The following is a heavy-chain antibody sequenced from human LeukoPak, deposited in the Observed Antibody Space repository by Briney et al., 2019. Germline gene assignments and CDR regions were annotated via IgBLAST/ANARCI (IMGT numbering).Heavy chain of an antibody. D-gene: IGHD5-18*01. Sequence: ASVKVSCKASGYTFSSYDINWVRQAPGQGLEWMGWINPNSGGTNYAQKFQGRVTMTRDTSISTAYMELSRLRSDDTAVYYCARDVIVDTAMVTGSNFDYWGQGTLVTVSS. CDR1: GYTFSSYD. CDR2: INPNSGGT. J-gene: IGHJ4*02. CDR3: ARDVIVDTAMVTGSNFDY. V-gene: IGHV1-2*02.